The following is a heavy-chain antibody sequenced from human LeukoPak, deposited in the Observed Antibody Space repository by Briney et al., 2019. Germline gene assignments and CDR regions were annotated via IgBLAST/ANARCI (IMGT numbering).Heavy chain of an antibody. D-gene: IGHD3-16*01. V-gene: IGHV3-21*01. CDR3: ARNLIMIPFGGVTAYGAFDI. Sequence: GGSLRLSCAASGFTFSSYSMNWVRQAPGKGLEWVSSISSSSSYIYYADSVKGRFTISRDNAKNSLYLQMNSLRAKDTAVYYCARNLIMIPFGGVTAYGAFDIWGQGTMVTVSS. CDR1: GFTFSSYS. CDR2: ISSSSSYI. J-gene: IGHJ3*02.